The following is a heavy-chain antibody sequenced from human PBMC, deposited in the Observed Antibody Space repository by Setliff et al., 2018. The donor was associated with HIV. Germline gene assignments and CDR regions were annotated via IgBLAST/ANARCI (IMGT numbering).Heavy chain of an antibody. Sequence: SETLSLTCTVSSDSIRFYYWTWIRQPPGKGLEWIGNVYYTGSTNYNPSLKSRITISIDTSKSQFSLKLTSVAAADTAVYYCARVRLTMIMMVDYFDQWGQGTLVTVSS. CDR2: VYYTGST. CDR1: SDSIRFYY. J-gene: IGHJ4*02. CDR3: ARVRLTMIMMVDYFDQ. V-gene: IGHV4-59*01. D-gene: IGHD3-22*01.